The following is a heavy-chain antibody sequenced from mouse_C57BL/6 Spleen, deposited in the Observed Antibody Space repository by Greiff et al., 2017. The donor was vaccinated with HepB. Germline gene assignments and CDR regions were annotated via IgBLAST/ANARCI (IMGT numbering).Heavy chain of an antibody. Sequence: VQLQQSGAELVRPGASVTLSCKASGYTFTDYEMHWVKQTPVHGLEWIGAIDPETGGTAYNQKFKGKAILTADKSSSTAYMELRSLTSEDSAVYYCTKGYPAYFDYWGQGTTLTVSS. J-gene: IGHJ2*01. CDR1: GYTFTDYE. V-gene: IGHV1-15*01. D-gene: IGHD2-2*01. CDR2: IDPETGGT. CDR3: TKGYPAYFDY.